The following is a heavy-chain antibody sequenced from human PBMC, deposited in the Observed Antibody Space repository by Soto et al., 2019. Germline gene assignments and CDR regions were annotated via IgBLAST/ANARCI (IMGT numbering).Heavy chain of an antibody. Sequence: PSETLSLTCAVPGGSISSSNWWSWVRQPPGKGLEWIGEIYHSGSTNYNPSLKSRVTISVDKSKNQFSLKLSSVTAADTAVYYCARGGQQLVNRKIDYWGQGTLVTVSS. CDR3: ARGGQQLVNRKIDY. V-gene: IGHV4-4*02. D-gene: IGHD6-13*01. J-gene: IGHJ4*02. CDR1: GGSISSSNW. CDR2: IYHSGST.